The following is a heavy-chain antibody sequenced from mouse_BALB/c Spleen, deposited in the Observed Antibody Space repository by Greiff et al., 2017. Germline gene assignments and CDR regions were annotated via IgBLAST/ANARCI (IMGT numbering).Heavy chain of an antibody. V-gene: IGHV14-3*02. D-gene: IGHD2-14*01. J-gene: IGHJ1*01. Sequence: EVMLVESGAELVKPGASVKLSCTASGSNIKDTYMHWVKQSPEQGLEWIGRIDPANGNTKYDPKFQGKATITADTSPNTAYLQLSSLTSEDSAVYYCARSYCRCCYWYFGVWGAGTTVTVS. CDR1: GSNIKDTY. CDR2: IDPANGNT. CDR3: ARSYCRCCYWYFGV.